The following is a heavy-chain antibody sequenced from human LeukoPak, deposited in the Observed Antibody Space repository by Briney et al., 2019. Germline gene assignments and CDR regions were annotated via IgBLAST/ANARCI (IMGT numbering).Heavy chain of an antibody. Sequence: SDTLSLICTVSGRPISSYYWSWIRQPPGKGLEWIEYIYNSESNNYNPTLKSRVTISVDTSKIQFSLKLSSVTAADTAVYYCARGEKRGFDLWGQGTGVMVSS. D-gene: IGHD2-21*01. J-gene: IGHJ5*02. CDR1: GRPISSYY. V-gene: IGHV4-59*07. CDR2: IYNSESN. CDR3: ARGEKRGFDL.